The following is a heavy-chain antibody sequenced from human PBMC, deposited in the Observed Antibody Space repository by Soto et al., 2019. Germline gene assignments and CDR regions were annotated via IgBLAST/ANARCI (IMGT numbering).Heavy chain of an antibody. J-gene: IGHJ3*02. CDR1: GYTFTSYD. CDR2: MNPNSGNT. V-gene: IGHV1-8*01. D-gene: IGHD3-22*01. CDR3: ASPRGDYYDSSGDGAFDI. Sequence: QVQLVQSGAEVKKPGASVKVSCKASGYTFTSYDINWVRQATGQGLEWMGWMNPNSGNTGYAQKFQGRVTMTRNPSISTAYMELSSLRSEDTAVYYCASPRGDYYDSSGDGAFDIWGQGTMVTVSS.